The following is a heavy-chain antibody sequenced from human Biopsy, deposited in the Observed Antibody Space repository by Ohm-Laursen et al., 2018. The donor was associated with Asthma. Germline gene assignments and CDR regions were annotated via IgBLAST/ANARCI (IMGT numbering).Heavy chain of an antibody. CDR3: AGFCSGGNCPDH. D-gene: IGHD2-15*01. J-gene: IGHJ4*02. Sequence: GTLSLTCTVSGVSIRSYYWTWIRQPPGKGLEWIGTIHYSGSTYSNPSLKSRVTISVDTSKKQISLRLSSVIAADTAVYYCAGFCSGGNCPDHWGQGTLVTVSS. V-gene: IGHV4-59*01. CDR2: IHYSGST. CDR1: GVSIRSYY.